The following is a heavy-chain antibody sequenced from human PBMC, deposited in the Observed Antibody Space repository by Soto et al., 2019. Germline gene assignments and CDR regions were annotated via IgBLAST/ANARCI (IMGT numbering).Heavy chain of an antibody. CDR2: ISSSSFSI. V-gene: IGHV3-21*01. CDR3: ARNESSNIYGMGV. J-gene: IGHJ6*02. CDR1: GFTFSSYS. D-gene: IGHD6-6*01. Sequence: GGSLRLSCAASGFTFSSYSMNWVRQAPGKGLEWVSSISSSSFSINYADSVKGRFSISRDNAQNSLHLQMNNLRAEDTAVYYCARNESSNIYGMGVWGQGTTVTVSS.